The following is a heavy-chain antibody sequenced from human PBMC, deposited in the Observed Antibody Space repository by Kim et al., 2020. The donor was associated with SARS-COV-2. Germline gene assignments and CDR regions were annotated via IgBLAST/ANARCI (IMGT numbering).Heavy chain of an antibody. CDR3: AKDLTYANWFDP. D-gene: IGHD4-17*01. CDR1: GFTFSSYG. Sequence: GGSLRLSCAASGFTFSSYGMHWVRQAPGKGLEWVAVISYDGSNKYYADSVKGRFTISRDNSKNTLYLQMNSLRAEDTAVYYCAKDLTYANWFDPWGQGTLVTVSS. V-gene: IGHV3-30*18. CDR2: ISYDGSNK. J-gene: IGHJ5*02.